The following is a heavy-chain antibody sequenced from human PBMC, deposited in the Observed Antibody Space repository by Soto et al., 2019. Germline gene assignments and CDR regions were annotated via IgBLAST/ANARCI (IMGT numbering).Heavy chain of an antibody. Sequence: EVHLVESGGGLVQPGGSLTLSCAASGFSFNNYWMHWVRQAPGKGLVWVSRINIDGSYARYADSVEGRFTISRDNGKNTLYLQMNSLRAEDTAVYYCAGSNNRDDSWGQGTLVTVSS. D-gene: IGHD1-20*01. CDR3: AGSNNRDDS. J-gene: IGHJ5*01. CDR2: INIDGSYA. V-gene: IGHV3-74*01. CDR1: GFSFNNYW.